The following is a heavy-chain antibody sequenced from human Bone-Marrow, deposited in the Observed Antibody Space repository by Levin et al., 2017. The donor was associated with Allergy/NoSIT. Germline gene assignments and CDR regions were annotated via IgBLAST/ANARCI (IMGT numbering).Heavy chain of an antibody. D-gene: IGHD2-2*03. Sequence: SQTLSLTCAVYGGSFSGYYWSWIRQPPGKGLEWIGEINHSGSTNYNPSLKSRVTISVDTSKNQFSLKLSSVTAADAAVYDCAISGYCSSTSCYANWFDPWGQGTLVTVSS. V-gene: IGHV4-34*01. J-gene: IGHJ5*02. CDR1: GGSFSGYY. CDR2: INHSGST. CDR3: AISGYCSSTSCYANWFDP.